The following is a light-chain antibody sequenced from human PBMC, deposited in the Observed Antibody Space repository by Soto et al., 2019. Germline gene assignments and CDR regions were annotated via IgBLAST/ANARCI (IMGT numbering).Light chain of an antibody. CDR1: QTVRNNY. V-gene: IGKV3D-20*02. J-gene: IGKJ4*01. Sequence: EFVLTQSPGTLSLSPGERATLSCRASQTVRNNYLAWYQQKPGQPPRLLIYDASKRATGIPPRFSGSGSTTDFTLTISRLEPEDFAVYYCQQRANWPLTFGGGTKVDIK. CDR2: DAS. CDR3: QQRANWPLT.